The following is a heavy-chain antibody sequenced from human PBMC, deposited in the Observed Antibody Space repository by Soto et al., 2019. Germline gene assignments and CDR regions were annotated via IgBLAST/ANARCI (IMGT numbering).Heavy chain of an antibody. CDR2: INTNTGNP. D-gene: IGHD3-10*01. J-gene: IGHJ4*02. V-gene: IGHV7-4-1*01. Sequence: ASVKVSCKASVYTFTSYAMNCVRQAPGQGLEWMGWINTNTGNPTYAQGFTGRFVSSLDTSVSTAYLQICSLKAEDTAVYYCARDLRVTMVRGSIGYWGQGTLVTVSS. CDR1: VYTFTSYA. CDR3: ARDLRVTMVRGSIGY.